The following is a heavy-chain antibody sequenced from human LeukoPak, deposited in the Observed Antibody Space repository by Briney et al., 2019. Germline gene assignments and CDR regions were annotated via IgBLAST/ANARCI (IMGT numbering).Heavy chain of an antibody. V-gene: IGHV3-23*01. D-gene: IGHD4/OR15-4a*01. Sequence: GGSLRLSCAASGFTFSSYAMSWGRQAQGQGGGWGSGMGGTSGSTYYADSVKGRFTISRDNAKNTLYLQMSSLRAEDTAVYYCAKDRSTAMVTQGGYLDCWGQGTLVTVSS. CDR1: GFTFSSYA. CDR3: AKDRSTAMVTQGGYLDC. J-gene: IGHJ4*03. CDR2: MGGTSGST.